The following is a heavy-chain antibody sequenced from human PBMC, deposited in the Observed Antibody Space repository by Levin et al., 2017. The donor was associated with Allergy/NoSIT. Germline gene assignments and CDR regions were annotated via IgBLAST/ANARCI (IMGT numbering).Heavy chain of an antibody. J-gene: IGHJ2*01. Sequence: SQTLSLTCAISGDSVSSNSVAWNWIRQSPSRGLEWLGRTYYRSKWYNDYAVSVKSRITINPDTSKNQFSLQLNYVTPEDTAVYYGASWNHELRYVDLWGRGSLVTVSS. CDR2: TYYRSKWYN. CDR1: GDSVSSNSVA. CDR3: ASWNHELRYVDL. D-gene: IGHD1-1*01. V-gene: IGHV6-1*01.